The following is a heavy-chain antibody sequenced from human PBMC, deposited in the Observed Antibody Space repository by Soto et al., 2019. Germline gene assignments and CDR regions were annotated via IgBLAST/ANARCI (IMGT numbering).Heavy chain of an antibody. CDR3: ARVGSALYSPLDY. Sequence: SETLSLTCAISGGSISSSNWWSWVRQPPGKGLEWIGEIYHSGSTNYNPSLKSRVTFSADMSKNLYSLKLSSVTAADTAVYYCARVGSALYSPLDYWGQGTLVTVSS. CDR2: IYHSGST. V-gene: IGHV4-4*02. D-gene: IGHD2-21*01. CDR1: GGSISSSNW. J-gene: IGHJ4*02.